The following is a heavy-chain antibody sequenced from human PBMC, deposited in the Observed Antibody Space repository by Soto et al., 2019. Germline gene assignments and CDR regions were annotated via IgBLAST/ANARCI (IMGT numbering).Heavy chain of an antibody. CDR1: GGSISGSDYY. CDR2: IHYSGNS. D-gene: IGHD6-19*01. Sequence: PSETLSLTCTVSGGSISGSDYYWGWVRQPPGKGLEWIGTIHYSGNSFYNPSLKSRVTISVDTSKNQFSLKLTSVTAADTAVFYCASAEEWLVYDFWGQGTQVTVSS. CDR3: ASAEEWLVYDF. V-gene: IGHV4-39*01. J-gene: IGHJ1*01.